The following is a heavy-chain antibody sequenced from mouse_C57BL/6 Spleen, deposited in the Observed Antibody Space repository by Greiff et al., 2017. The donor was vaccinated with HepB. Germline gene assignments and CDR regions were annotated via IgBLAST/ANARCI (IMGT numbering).Heavy chain of an antibody. CDR1: GYSITSGYY. CDR3: ARGIYYGNSDY. V-gene: IGHV3-6*01. CDR2: ISYDGSN. D-gene: IGHD2-1*01. J-gene: IGHJ2*01. Sequence: EVQRVESGPGLVKPSQSLSLTCSVTGYSITSGYYWNWIRQFPGNKLEWMGYISYDGSNNYNPSLKNRISITRDTSKNQFFLKLNSVTTEDTATYYCARGIYYGNSDYWGQGTTLTVSS.